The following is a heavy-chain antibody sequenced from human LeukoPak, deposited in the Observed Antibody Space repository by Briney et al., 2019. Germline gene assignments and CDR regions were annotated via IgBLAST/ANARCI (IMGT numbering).Heavy chain of an antibody. CDR3: AREGTYSDYWSGYFEY. Sequence: GGPLRLSCEGSGFVFSIYAIHWIRQSPGRGLEWVAVIASDGSFTDYVHSLKDRFTISRDNSKNTVYLDVTSLTPEDAAVYYCAREGTYSDYWSGYFEYWGQGTRVTVSS. J-gene: IGHJ4*02. CDR1: GFVFSIYA. D-gene: IGHD3-3*01. CDR2: IASDGSFT. V-gene: IGHV3-30*04.